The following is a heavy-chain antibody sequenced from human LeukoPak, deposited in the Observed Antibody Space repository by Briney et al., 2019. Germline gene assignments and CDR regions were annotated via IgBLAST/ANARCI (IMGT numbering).Heavy chain of an antibody. CDR2: ISGSGAST. CDR1: GFSFSGYA. V-gene: IGHV3-23*01. CDR3: AKGSRGYTNYYFDY. Sequence: GGSLRLSCASSGFSFSGYAMIWVRQAPGKGLELVSTISGSGASTFYADSVRGRFTTSKDIPGNTVYLQMNSLRAEDTAVYYCAKGSRGYTNYYFDYWGQGTLVTVSS. D-gene: IGHD2-2*02. J-gene: IGHJ4*02.